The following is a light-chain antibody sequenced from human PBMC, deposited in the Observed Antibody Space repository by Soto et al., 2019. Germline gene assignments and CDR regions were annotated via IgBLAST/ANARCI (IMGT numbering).Light chain of an antibody. CDR2: AAS. J-gene: IGKJ1*01. Sequence: EIVLTQSPGTLSLSPGDRATLSCRASQNLGSGYLAWYQQKPGQAPRILIYAASTRATGIPARFSASGSGTDFTLTISRLEPEDFAVYYCQQYISSPLTFGQGTKVDIK. CDR3: QQYISSPLT. CDR1: QNLGSGY. V-gene: IGKV3-20*01.